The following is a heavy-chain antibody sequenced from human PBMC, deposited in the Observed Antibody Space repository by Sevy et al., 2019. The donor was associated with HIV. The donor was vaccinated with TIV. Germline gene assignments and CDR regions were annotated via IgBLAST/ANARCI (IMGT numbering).Heavy chain of an antibody. CDR3: ARDQSVRGKWPVPDAFDI. CDR2: ISYDGSNK. Sequence: GGSLRLSCAASGFTFSSYAMHWVRQAPGKGLEWVAVISYDGSNKYYADSVKGRFTISRDNSKNTLYLQMNSLRAEDTAVYYCARDQSVRGKWPVPDAFDIWGQGTMVTVSS. CDR1: GFTFSSYA. J-gene: IGHJ3*02. V-gene: IGHV3-30-3*01. D-gene: IGHD3-16*01.